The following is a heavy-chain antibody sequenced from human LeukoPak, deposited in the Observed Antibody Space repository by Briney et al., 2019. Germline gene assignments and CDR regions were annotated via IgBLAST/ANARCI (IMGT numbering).Heavy chain of an antibody. CDR2: ISGSGTIT. Sequence: GGSLRLSCTASGFTFSNYGMSWVRQAPGKGLDWVSAISGSGTITYYADSVNGRFTISRDNSKNTLYLQMNSLRADDTAVYYCAKNLTVAGTLFDYWGQGTLVTVSS. CDR1: GFTFSNYG. CDR3: AKNLTVAGTLFDY. J-gene: IGHJ4*02. V-gene: IGHV3-23*01. D-gene: IGHD6-19*01.